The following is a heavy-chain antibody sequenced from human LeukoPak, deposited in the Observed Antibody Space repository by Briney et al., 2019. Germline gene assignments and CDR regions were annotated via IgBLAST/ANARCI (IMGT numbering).Heavy chain of an antibody. CDR2: INGDGGSS. V-gene: IGHV3-74*01. J-gene: IGHJ4*02. Sequence: GGSLRLSCAASGLTFTTYWMHWVRQAPGKGLVWVSRINGDGGSSNYADSVKGRFTISRDNARNTLYLQMNSLRAEDTALYYCARTSPTSHFDFWGQGTLVTVSS. CDR3: ARTSPTSHFDF. D-gene: IGHD3-16*01. CDR1: GLTFTTYW.